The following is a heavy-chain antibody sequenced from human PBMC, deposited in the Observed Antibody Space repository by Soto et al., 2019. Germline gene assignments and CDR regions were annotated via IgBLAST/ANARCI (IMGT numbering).Heavy chain of an antibody. Sequence: QVHLQESGPGLVKPSETLSLTCSVSGRSMNSNYWSWIRQSPDKGLEWLGYVFYGGTDYNPSLEGRVSMSVETSKSQFSLKLTSVTAADTAVYYCASYRGAFYFDHWGQGLLVTVSS. CDR2: VFYGGT. CDR1: GRSMNSNY. CDR3: ASYRGAFYFDH. V-gene: IGHV4-59*01. D-gene: IGHD4-4*01. J-gene: IGHJ4*02.